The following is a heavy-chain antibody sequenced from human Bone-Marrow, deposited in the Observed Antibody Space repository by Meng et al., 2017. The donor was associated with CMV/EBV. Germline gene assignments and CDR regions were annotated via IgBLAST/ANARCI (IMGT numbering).Heavy chain of an antibody. CDR2: ISSSSSYI. Sequence: GESLKISCAASGFTFSSYSMNWVRQAPGKGLEWVSSISSSSSYIYYADSVKGRFTISRDNSKNTLRLQMNSLRTEDTAMYYCAKDISLYDTGPIDYWGQGPRVTGSS. V-gene: IGHV3-21*06. J-gene: IGHJ4*02. CDR3: AKDISLYDTGPIDY. CDR1: GFTFSSYS. D-gene: IGHD3-22*01.